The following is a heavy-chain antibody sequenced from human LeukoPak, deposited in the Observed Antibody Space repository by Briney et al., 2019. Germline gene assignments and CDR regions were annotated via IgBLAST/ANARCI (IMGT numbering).Heavy chain of an antibody. CDR2: INPNSGGT. Sequence: ASVKVSCKASGYTFIGYYMHWVRHAPGQGLEWMGWINPNSGGTNYAQKFQGRVTMTRDRSISTAYMELSRLRSDDTAVYYCAKDRTIRSFDYWGQGTLVTVSS. J-gene: IGHJ4*02. V-gene: IGHV1-2*02. D-gene: IGHD1-14*01. CDR1: GYTFIGYY. CDR3: AKDRTIRSFDY.